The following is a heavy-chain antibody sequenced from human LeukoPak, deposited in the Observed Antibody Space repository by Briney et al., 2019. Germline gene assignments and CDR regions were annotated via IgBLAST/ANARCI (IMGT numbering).Heavy chain of an antibody. CDR1: GYTFTSYY. Sequence: ASVKVSCKASGYTFTSYYMHWVRQAPGQGLEWMGIINPSGGSTSYAQKFQGRVTMTTDTSTSTAYMELRSLRSDDTAVYYCARDAEFLPGHEVDYWGQGTLVTVSS. CDR3: ARDAEFLPGHEVDY. CDR2: INPSGGST. V-gene: IGHV1-46*01. D-gene: IGHD2/OR15-2a*01. J-gene: IGHJ4*02.